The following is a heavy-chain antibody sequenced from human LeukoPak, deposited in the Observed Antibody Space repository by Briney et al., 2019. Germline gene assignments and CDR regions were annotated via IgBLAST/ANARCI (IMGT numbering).Heavy chain of an antibody. CDR2: ISPYNGNT. J-gene: IGHJ2*01. CDR3: ARDRYSSSLNSRYFDL. CDR1: RYTFTSYG. V-gene: IGHV1-18*01. D-gene: IGHD6-13*01. Sequence: ASLKVSCKTPRYTFTSYGTSRVRHAPGQGLECMGWISPYNGNTNYAQKLQGRVTTTTDTSTSTAYMELRSLRSDDTAVYYCARDRYSSSLNSRYFDLWGRGTLVTVSS.